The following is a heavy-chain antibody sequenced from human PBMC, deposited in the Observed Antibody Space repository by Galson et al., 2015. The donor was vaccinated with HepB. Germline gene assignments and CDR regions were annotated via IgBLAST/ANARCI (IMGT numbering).Heavy chain of an antibody. CDR3: ARGKIVGATEPWGMDV. J-gene: IGHJ6*02. V-gene: IGHV3-30-3*01. Sequence: SLRLSCAASGFTFSSYAMHWVRQAPGKGLEWVAVISYDGSNKYYADSVKGRFTISRDNSKNTLYLQMNSLRAEDTAVYYCARGKIVGATEPWGMDVWGQGTTVTVS. CDR1: GFTFSSYA. CDR2: ISYDGSNK. D-gene: IGHD1-26*01.